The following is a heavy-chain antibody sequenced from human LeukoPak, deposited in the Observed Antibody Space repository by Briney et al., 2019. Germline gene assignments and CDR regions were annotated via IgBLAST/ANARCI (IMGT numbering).Heavy chain of an antibody. D-gene: IGHD3-10*01. J-gene: IGHJ5*02. CDR2: INPNSGAT. Sequence: ASAKVSCKASGYTFTGYLIHWVRQAPGQGLEWMEWINPNSGATYYAQKFQGSATMARDSSISTAYVELSRLKSGDTAVYYCARGRSNTSWFGWFDPWGQGTRVTVSS. V-gene: IGHV1-2*02. CDR3: ARGRSNTSWFGWFDP. CDR1: GYTFTGYL.